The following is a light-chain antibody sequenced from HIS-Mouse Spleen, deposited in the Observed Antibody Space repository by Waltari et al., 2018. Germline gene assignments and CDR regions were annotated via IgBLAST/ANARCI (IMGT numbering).Light chain of an antibody. Sequence: QSALTQPRSVSGSPGQSITISCTGTSSDVGSYNLVSWYQQHPGKAPKLMIYEGSKRPSGVSNRVSGSKSGNTASLTISGLQAEDEADYYCCSYAGSSTYWVFGGGTKLTVL. V-gene: IGLV2-23*01. CDR1: SSDVGSYNL. J-gene: IGLJ3*02. CDR3: CSYAGSSTYWV. CDR2: EGS.